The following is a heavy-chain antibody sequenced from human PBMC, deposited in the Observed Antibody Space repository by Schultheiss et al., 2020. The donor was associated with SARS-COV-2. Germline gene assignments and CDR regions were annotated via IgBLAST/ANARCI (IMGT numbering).Heavy chain of an antibody. CDR1: GGSISSGSYS. CDR2: IYTTGST. D-gene: IGHD3-9*01. Sequence: SQTLSLTCAVSGGSISSGSYSWNWIRQPAGKGLEWIGRIYTTGSTNYNPSLKSRVTISVDTSKNQFSLKLSSVTAADTAVYYCARDHAMITISGAYYYYMDVWGKGTTVTVSS. J-gene: IGHJ6*03. CDR3: ARDHAMITISGAYYYYMDV. V-gene: IGHV4-61*02.